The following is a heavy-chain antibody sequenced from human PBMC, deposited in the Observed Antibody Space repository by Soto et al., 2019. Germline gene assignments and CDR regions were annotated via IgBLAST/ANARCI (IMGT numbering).Heavy chain of an antibody. CDR1: GFTFSSYG. CDR3: VKPRSSLEWPPFDP. D-gene: IGHD3-3*01. Sequence: QVKLVESGGTVVQPGRSLRLSCAASGFTFSSYGMHWVRQAPGKGLEWVAVIKSDGTNKYYTDSVKGRFTISRDNSKKILYLQMNNLRPEDTAVYYCVKPRSSLEWPPFDPWGRGTLVTVSP. CDR2: IKSDGTNK. V-gene: IGHV3-30*18. J-gene: IGHJ5*02.